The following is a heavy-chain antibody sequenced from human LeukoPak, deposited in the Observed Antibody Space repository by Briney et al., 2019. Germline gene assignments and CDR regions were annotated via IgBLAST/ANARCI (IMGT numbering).Heavy chain of an antibody. CDR2: IYSGGST. D-gene: IGHD3-22*01. CDR3: ASSGYYSDFDY. V-gene: IGHV3-53*01. CDR1: GFTVSTNY. J-gene: IGHJ4*02. Sequence: GGSLRLSCAASGFTVSTNYMSWVRQAPGKGLEWVSIIYSGGSTYYADSVKGRFTISRDKSKNTLFLQMNSLRAEDTAVYYCASSGYYSDFDYWGQGTLVTVS.